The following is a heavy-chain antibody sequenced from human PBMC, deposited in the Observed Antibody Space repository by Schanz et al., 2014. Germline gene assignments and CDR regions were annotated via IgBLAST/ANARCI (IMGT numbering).Heavy chain of an antibody. V-gene: IGHV3-23*01. CDR3: AKAADWPVTRFDP. CDR2: LSEGGGGT. Sequence: VHLLESGGGLVQPGGSLRLSCAASGFSFGTYAMSWVRQAPGKGLLWVSALSEGGGGTHYADSVRGRFTISSDSSKNTLYLQMSSLRADDTAVYYCAKAADWPVTRFDPWGQGTLVTVSS. D-gene: IGHD3-9*01. CDR1: GFSFGTYA. J-gene: IGHJ5*02.